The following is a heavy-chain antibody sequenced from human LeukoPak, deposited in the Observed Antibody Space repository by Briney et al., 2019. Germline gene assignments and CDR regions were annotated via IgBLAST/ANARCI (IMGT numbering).Heavy chain of an antibody. V-gene: IGHV3-33*06. Sequence: PGRSLRLSCAASGFTFSSYGMHWVRQAPGKGLEWVAVIWYDGSNKYYADSVKGRFTISRDNSKNTLYLQMNSLRAEDTAVYYCANGDLAYCGGDCYSGAFDIWSQGTMVTVSS. CDR3: ANGDLAYCGGDCYSGAFDI. CDR1: GFTFSSYG. D-gene: IGHD2-21*02. CDR2: IWYDGSNK. J-gene: IGHJ3*02.